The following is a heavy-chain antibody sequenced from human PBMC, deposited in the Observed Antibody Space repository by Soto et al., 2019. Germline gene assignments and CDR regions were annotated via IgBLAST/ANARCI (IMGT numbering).Heavy chain of an antibody. D-gene: IGHD2-2*01. J-gene: IGHJ4*02. CDR1: GGSFSGYY. V-gene: IGHV4-34*01. CDR2: INHSGST. Sequence: LSLTCAVYGGSFSGYYWSWIRQPQGKGLEWIGEINHSGSTNYNPSLKSRVTISVDTSKNQFSLKLSSVTAADTAVYYCARGPSIPEDIVVVPAAPYYFDYWGQGTLVTVSS. CDR3: ARGPSIPEDIVVVPAAPYYFDY.